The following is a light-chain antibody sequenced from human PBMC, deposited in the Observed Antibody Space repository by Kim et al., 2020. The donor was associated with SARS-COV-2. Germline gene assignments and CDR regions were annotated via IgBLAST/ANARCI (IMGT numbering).Light chain of an antibody. CDR1: DIGGKS. CDR2: YNV. V-gene: IGLV3-21*02. CDR3: QLWDSLSDHHV. Sequence: SYELTQPPSVSVAPGETATITCGGNDIGGKSVRWYQQKPGQAPVLVVYYNVDRPPGIPERFAGSNSGNTATLSISRVEVGDEADYYCQLWDSLSDHHVFGPGTKVTVL. J-gene: IGLJ1*01.